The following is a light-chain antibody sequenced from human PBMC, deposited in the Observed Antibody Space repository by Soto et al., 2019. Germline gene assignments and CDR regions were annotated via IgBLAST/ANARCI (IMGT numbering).Light chain of an antibody. CDR1: QSVSTN. Sequence: ISHAPGTLALSEGEKATLSCRASQSVSTNLAWYQQKPGQAPRLLIYGASTRATGIPARFSGSGSGTDLTLTISSLQSEDFAVYYCQQFYDWPWTFGQGSIVDVK. V-gene: IGKV3-15*01. CDR3: QQFYDWPWT. J-gene: IGKJ1*01. CDR2: GAS.